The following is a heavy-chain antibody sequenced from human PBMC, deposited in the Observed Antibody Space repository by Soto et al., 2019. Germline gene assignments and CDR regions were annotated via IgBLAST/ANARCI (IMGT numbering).Heavy chain of an antibody. CDR3: ARDKTGYSSSWGPRGYYYYMDV. J-gene: IGHJ6*03. D-gene: IGHD6-13*01. CDR1: GFTFSDYY. V-gene: IGHV3-11*01. CDR2: ISSSGSTI. Sequence: GGSLRLSCAASGFTFSDYYMSWIRQAPGKGLEWVSYISSSGSTIYYADSVKGRFTISRDNAKNSLYLQMNSLRAEDTAVYYCARDKTGYSSSWGPRGYYYYMDVWGKGTTVTVSS.